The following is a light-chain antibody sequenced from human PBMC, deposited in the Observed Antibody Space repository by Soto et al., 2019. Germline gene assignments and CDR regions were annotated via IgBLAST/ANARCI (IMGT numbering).Light chain of an antibody. CDR3: AAWDDSLNGPV. V-gene: IGLV1-44*01. CDR2: SNN. J-gene: IGLJ2*01. Sequence: QSVRTQPPSASGTPGQRVTISCSGSSSNIGSNTVNWYQQLPGTAPKLLIYSNNQRPSGVPDRFSGSKSGTSASLAISGLQSEDEADYYCAAWDDSLNGPVFGGGTKLTVL. CDR1: SSNIGSNT.